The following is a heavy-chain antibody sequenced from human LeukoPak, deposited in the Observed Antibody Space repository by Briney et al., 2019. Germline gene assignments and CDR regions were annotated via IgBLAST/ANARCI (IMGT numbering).Heavy chain of an antibody. CDR1: GFTFDDYA. V-gene: IGHV3-9*01. D-gene: IGHD3-22*01. Sequence: GGSLRLFCAASGFTFDDYAMHWVRQAPGKGLEWVSGISWNSGSIGYADSVKGRFTISRDNAKNSLYLQMNSLRAEDTALYYCAKGMSIGDYYDSSGYYGTTFDYWGQGTLVTVSS. CDR2: ISWNSGSI. CDR3: AKGMSIGDYYDSSGYYGTTFDY. J-gene: IGHJ4*02.